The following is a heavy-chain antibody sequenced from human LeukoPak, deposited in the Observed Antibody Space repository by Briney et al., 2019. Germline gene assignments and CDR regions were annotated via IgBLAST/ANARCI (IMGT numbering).Heavy chain of an antibody. J-gene: IGHJ4*02. Sequence: SETLSLTCTVSGXSMSSYYWTWIRQPPGKGLEWIGYIYSSGSTNSNPSLKSRVTISVDTSKNQFSLNLSSVTAADTAVYYCARGGEAGLADWGQGTLVTVSS. CDR1: GXSMSSYY. D-gene: IGHD4-17*01. CDR3: ARGGEAGLAD. V-gene: IGHV4-59*01. CDR2: IYSSGST.